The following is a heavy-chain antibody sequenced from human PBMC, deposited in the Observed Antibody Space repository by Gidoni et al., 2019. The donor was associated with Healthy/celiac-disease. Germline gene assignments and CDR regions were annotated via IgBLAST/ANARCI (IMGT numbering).Heavy chain of an antibody. J-gene: IGHJ4*02. D-gene: IGHD2-21*02. V-gene: IGHV4-59*01. Sequence: LKSRVTISVDTSKNQFSLKLSSVTAADTAVYYCARSSRLVTLYYFDYWGQGTLVTVSS. CDR3: ARSSRLVTLYYFDY.